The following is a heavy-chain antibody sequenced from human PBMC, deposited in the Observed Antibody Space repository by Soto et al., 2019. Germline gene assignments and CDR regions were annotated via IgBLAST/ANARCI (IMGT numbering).Heavy chain of an antibody. CDR3: AVYYYDSSGSFDY. D-gene: IGHD3-22*01. V-gene: IGHV4-59*01. J-gene: IGHJ4*02. Sequence: QVQLQESGPGLVKPSETLSLTCTVSGGSISSYYWSWIRQPPGKGLEWIGYIYYSGSTNYNPSLKSRVTISVDTSKNQFSLKLSSVTAADTAVYYCAVYYYDSSGSFDYWGQGTLVTVSS. CDR1: GGSISSYY. CDR2: IYYSGST.